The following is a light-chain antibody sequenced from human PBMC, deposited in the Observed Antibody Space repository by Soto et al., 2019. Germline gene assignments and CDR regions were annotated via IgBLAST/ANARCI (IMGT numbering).Light chain of an antibody. CDR3: QPRSNWLLYT. Sequence: EIVLTQSPATLSLSPGERATLSCRASQSVSSYLAWYQQKPGQAPRLLIYDASNRATGIPASFSASGSGTDSTPTISSLETKDFADDYCQPRSNWLLYTFGQGTKLEIK. V-gene: IGKV3-11*01. J-gene: IGKJ2*01. CDR2: DAS. CDR1: QSVSSY.